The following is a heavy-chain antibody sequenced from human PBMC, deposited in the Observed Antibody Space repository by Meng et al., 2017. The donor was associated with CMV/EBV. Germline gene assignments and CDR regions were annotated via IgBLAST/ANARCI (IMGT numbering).Heavy chain of an antibody. D-gene: IGHD4-17*01. CDR2: ISSNGGST. CDR3: ARVTGAGDYYFDY. CDR1: GFTVSSNY. V-gene: IGHV3-64*02. Sequence: GESLKISCAASGFTVSSNYMSWVRQAPGKGLEYVSAISSNGGSTYYADSVKGRFTISRDNSKNTLYLQMGSLRAENMAVYYCARVTGAGDYYFDYWGQGTLVTVSS. J-gene: IGHJ4*02.